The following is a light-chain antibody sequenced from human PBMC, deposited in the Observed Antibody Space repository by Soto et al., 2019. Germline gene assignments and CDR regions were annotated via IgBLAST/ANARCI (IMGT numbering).Light chain of an antibody. CDR2: AAS. J-gene: IGKJ3*01. V-gene: IGKV1-17*01. CDR1: QGTRND. Sequence: DIQMTQPPSSLSASVGDRVTITCRASQGTRNDLGWNQQKPGQAPKRLIYAASSLQSGVPSRFSGSGSGTEFTLTISSLQPEDFATYYCLQHNSYPFTFGPGTKVDIK. CDR3: LQHNSYPFT.